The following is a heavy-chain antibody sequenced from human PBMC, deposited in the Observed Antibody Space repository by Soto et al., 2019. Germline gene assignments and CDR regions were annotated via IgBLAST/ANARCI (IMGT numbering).Heavy chain of an antibody. CDR2: ISSSSSYI. D-gene: IGHD3-10*01. CDR1: GFTFSSYS. Sequence: GGSLRLSCAASGFTFSSYSMNWVRQAPGKGLEWVSSISSSSSYIYYADSVKGRFTISRDNAKNSLYLQMNSLRAEDTAVYYCARDRGNTDSSNWFDPWGQGTLVTVSS. J-gene: IGHJ5*02. CDR3: ARDRGNTDSSNWFDP. V-gene: IGHV3-21*01.